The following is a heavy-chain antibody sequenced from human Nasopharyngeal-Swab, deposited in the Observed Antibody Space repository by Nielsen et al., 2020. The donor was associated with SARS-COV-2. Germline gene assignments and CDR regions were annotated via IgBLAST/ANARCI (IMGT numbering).Heavy chain of an antibody. CDR2: ISSSGSIP. V-gene: IGHV3-11*04. CDR3: ASLLWFGELPSDYYYYGMDV. Sequence: GESLKISCAASGFSFSEYYMSWIRQAPGKGLEWISDISSSGSIPHYADSRKGGFTISRDNAKKSLYLQMNSLRAEDTAVYYCASLLWFGELPSDYYYYGMDVWGQGTTVTVSS. J-gene: IGHJ6*02. D-gene: IGHD3-10*01. CDR1: GFSFSEYY.